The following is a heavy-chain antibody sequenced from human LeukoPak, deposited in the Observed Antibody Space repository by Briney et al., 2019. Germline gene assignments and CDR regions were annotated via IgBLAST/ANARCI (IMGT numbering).Heavy chain of an antibody. Sequence: GASVKVSCKASGFTFTDSFIHWVRQAPGQGLEWMGWIYPKTGDTNYAQKFKGRVTTARDTSIRTAYMELTSLRSDDTAVYFCAREAHCGSTSRPHDYWGQGTLVTVSS. D-gene: IGHD2-2*01. CDR1: GFTFTDSF. J-gene: IGHJ4*02. CDR2: IYPKTGDT. CDR3: AREAHCGSTSRPHDY. V-gene: IGHV1-2*02.